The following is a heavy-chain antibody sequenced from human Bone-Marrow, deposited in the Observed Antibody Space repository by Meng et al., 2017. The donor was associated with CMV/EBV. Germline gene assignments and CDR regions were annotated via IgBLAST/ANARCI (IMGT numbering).Heavy chain of an antibody. CDR3: ARDERRGYCSSASCPNYGMDV. D-gene: IGHD2-2*01. V-gene: IGHV4-39*07. Sequence: SETLSLTCTVSGVSISSSSYYWGWIRQPPGKGLEWIGSGDYSGSTYYNPSLKSRVTISVDTSKNQSSLKLSSVTAADTAVYYCARDERRGYCSSASCPNYGMDVWGQGTTVTVSS. CDR2: GDYSGST. CDR1: GVSISSSSYY. J-gene: IGHJ6*02.